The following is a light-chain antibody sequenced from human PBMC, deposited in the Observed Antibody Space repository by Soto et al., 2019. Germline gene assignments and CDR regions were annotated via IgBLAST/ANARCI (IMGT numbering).Light chain of an antibody. J-gene: IGKJ5*01. V-gene: IGKV3-15*01. CDR3: QQAASFPIT. CDR2: EAS. Sequence: ELVMSQSPSTLSVSPGERVTLSFSSSQNIRKNLAWYQQKPGQAPSLLIYEASTRASGVPVRFSGSGAGTDFTLTINGLQPEDFATYYCQQAASFPITFGQGTRLEI. CDR1: QNIRKN.